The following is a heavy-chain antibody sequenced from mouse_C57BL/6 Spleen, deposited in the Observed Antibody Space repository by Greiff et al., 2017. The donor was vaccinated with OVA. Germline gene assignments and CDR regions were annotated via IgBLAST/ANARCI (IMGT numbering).Heavy chain of an antibody. CDR3: ARGNLTGTNY. D-gene: IGHD4-1*01. Sequence: QVQLQQPGAELVRPGSSVKLSCKASGYTFTSYWMHWVKQRPIQGLEWIGNIYPSDSETHYNQKFKDKATLTVDKSSSTAYMQLSSLTSEDSAVYYCARGNLTGTNYWGQGTTLTVSS. CDR1: GYTFTSYW. CDR2: IYPSDSET. J-gene: IGHJ2*01. V-gene: IGHV1-52*01.